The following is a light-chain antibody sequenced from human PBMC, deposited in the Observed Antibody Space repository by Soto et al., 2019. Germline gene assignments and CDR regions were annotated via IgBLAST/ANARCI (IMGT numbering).Light chain of an antibody. Sequence: QSALTQPASVSESPGQSITISCTGTSSDIGVSTFVSWYQQHPGKAPELINYEVSDRPSGVSHRFSGSKSGNTASLTISGLQAEDEADYYCSSYTTSHTLVFGGGTKLTVL. V-gene: IGLV2-14*01. J-gene: IGLJ2*01. CDR2: EVS. CDR3: SSYTTSHTLV. CDR1: SSDIGVSTF.